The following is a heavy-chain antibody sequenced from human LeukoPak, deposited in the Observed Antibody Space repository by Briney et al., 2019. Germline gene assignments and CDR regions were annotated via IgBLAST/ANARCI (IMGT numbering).Heavy chain of an antibody. CDR2: INPSGGST. Sequence: ASAKVSRKASVYTFTSYYMHCVRETPGQGLECMGIINPSGGSTSYAQKFQGRVTITRDMSTSTDYMEVSSLRSEDRAVYYCARDSSVEDTAWWLDPWGQGTLVTVSS. J-gene: IGHJ5*02. V-gene: IGHV1-46*01. D-gene: IGHD3-10*01. CDR3: ARDSSVEDTAWWLDP. CDR1: VYTFTSYY.